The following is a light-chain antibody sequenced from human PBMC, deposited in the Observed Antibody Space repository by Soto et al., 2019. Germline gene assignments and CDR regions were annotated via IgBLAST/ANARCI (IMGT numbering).Light chain of an antibody. Sequence: EIVVTQSPATLSVSPGERATLSCRASQSVSNNYLAWYQQKPGQAPRLLIYAASNRATGVPARFSGSWSGTEFTLTISSLQSEDFAVYYCQQYNNWITFGQGTRLEIK. CDR1: QSVSNN. CDR2: AAS. V-gene: IGKV3-15*01. CDR3: QQYNNWIT. J-gene: IGKJ5*01.